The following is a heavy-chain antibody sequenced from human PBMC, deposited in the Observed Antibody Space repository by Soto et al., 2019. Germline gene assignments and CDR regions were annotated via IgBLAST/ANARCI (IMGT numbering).Heavy chain of an antibody. Sequence: QVQLQESGPGLVKPSGTLSLTCAVSGGSISSSNWWSWVRQPPGKGLEWIGEIYHSGSTNYNPSLKSRVTISVDKSKNQFSLKLSSVTAADTAVYDCASSESLAAAGKGLFDYWGQGTLVTVSS. CDR3: ASSESLAAAGKGLFDY. CDR2: IYHSGST. D-gene: IGHD6-13*01. V-gene: IGHV4-4*02. J-gene: IGHJ4*02. CDR1: GGSISSSNW.